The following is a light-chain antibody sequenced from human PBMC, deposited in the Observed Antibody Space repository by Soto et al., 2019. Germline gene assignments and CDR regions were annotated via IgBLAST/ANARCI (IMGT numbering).Light chain of an antibody. J-gene: IGKJ2*01. V-gene: IGKV3-20*01. Sequence: EIVLTQSPGTLSLSPGERATLSCRASQSVSSYLAWYQQKPGQAPRLLIYGASYRATGIPDRFSGSGSGTDFTLTISRLEPEDFAVYFCQQYDSSPYPSGQGTKLEIK. CDR1: QSVSSY. CDR2: GAS. CDR3: QQYDSSPYP.